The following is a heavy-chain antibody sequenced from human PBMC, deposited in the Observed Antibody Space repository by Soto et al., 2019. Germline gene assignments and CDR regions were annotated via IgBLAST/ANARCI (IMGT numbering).Heavy chain of an antibody. CDR1: GGSFSGYY. D-gene: IGHD3-3*01. Sequence: SETLSLTCAVYGGSFSGYYWSWIRQPPGKGLEWIGEINHSGSTNYNPSLKSRVTISVDTSKNQFSLKLSSVTAADTAVYYCARAVSLYDFWSGYIPYYYGMGVWGQGTTVTVSS. CDR2: INHSGST. J-gene: IGHJ6*02. CDR3: ARAVSLYDFWSGYIPYYYGMGV. V-gene: IGHV4-34*01.